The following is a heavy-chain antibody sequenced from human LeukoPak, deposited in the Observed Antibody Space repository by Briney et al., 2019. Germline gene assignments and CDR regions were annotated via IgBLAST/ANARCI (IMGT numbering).Heavy chain of an antibody. J-gene: IGHJ6*03. Sequence: PSETLSLTCTVSGGSISSSSYYWGWIRQPPGKGLEWIGSIYYSGSTYYNPSLKSRVTISVDTSKNQFSLKLSYVTAADTAVYYCARLYSSWYRRRYYYYYYMDVWGKGTTVTVSS. CDR3: ARLYSSWYRRRYYYYYYMDV. V-gene: IGHV4-39*07. CDR1: GGSISSSSYY. D-gene: IGHD6-13*01. CDR2: IYYSGST.